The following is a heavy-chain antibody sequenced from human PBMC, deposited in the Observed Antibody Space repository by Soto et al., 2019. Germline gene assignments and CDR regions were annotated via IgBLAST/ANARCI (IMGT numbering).Heavy chain of an antibody. CDR2: IYYSGTT. V-gene: IGHV4-31*03. D-gene: IGHD6-13*01. CDR3: ARGIFLATAAAYFDF. Sequence: SETLSLTCSVSGRSVSSAGFYWTWIRQHPGKGLEWIGYIYYSGTTYYSPSLQSRVTISIDTSDNEFSLKLSSVTAADTAVYYCARGIFLATAAAYFDFWGRGTLVTVSS. J-gene: IGHJ4*02. CDR1: GRSVSSAGFY.